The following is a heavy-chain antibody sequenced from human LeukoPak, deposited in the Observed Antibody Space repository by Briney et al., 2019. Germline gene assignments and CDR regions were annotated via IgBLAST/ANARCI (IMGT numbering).Heavy chain of an antibody. Sequence: PGGSLRLSCAASGFTFSTFEMNWVRQAPGKGLEWVSYIGPSGKSTYYADSVKGRFTISRDNAKNSLYLQMNSLRAEDTAVYYCASSWPFDYWGQGTLVTVSS. CDR2: IGPSGKST. CDR1: GFTFSTFE. J-gene: IGHJ4*02. D-gene: IGHD6-13*01. V-gene: IGHV3-48*03. CDR3: ASSWPFDY.